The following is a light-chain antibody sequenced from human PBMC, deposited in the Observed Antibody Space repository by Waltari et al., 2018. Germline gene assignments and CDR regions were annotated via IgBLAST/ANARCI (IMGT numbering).Light chain of an antibody. CDR2: VAS. CDR3: QQYNEWPYT. Sequence: ETIMTQSPAILSVSSGETAPLSCRASKSIGNNLAWYQQTPGQAPRLLIYVASSRGTGIPARFFGAGSGTDFTLTISSLQSEDFAVYYCQQYNEWPYTFGQGTKVDLK. J-gene: IGKJ2*01. CDR1: KSIGNN. V-gene: IGKV3-15*01.